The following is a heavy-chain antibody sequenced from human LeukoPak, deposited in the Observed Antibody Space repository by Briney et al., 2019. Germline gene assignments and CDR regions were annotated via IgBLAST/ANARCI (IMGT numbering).Heavy chain of an antibody. CDR1: GFTFTTYW. Sequence: PGESLGLSCAASGFTFTTYWMSWVRQAPGKGLEWVANIKQDGTERYYVDSVKGRFTISRDNAKNSLYLQMSSLRVEDTAVYYCAREESDYGDYSCHYWGQGTLVTVSS. D-gene: IGHD4-17*01. V-gene: IGHV3-7*01. J-gene: IGHJ4*02. CDR3: AREESDYGDYSCHY. CDR2: IKQDGTER.